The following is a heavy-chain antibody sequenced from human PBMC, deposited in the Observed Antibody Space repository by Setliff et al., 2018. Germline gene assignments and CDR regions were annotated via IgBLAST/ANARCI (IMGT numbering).Heavy chain of an antibody. J-gene: IGHJ4*02. Sequence: PGGSLRLSCAASGFRFDDYAMHWVRQAPGKGLEWVSGINWNGGSIGYADSVKGRFTISRDNAKNSLYLLMNSLRAEDTALYYCVRDKGSNYGDNWFDYWGQGTLVTVSS. CDR2: INWNGGSI. V-gene: IGHV3-20*04. CDR3: VRDKGSNYGDNWFDY. CDR1: GFRFDDYA. D-gene: IGHD4-17*01.